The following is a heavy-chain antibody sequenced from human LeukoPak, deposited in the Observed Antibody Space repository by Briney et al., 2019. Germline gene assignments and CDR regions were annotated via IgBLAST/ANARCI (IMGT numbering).Heavy chain of an antibody. D-gene: IGHD6-13*01. Sequence: GASVKVSCKASGHTFTSYDINWVRQATGQGLEWMGWMNPDSGNTGYAQKFQGRVTMTRNPSISTAYMELSSLTSEDTVVYYCARRIAAAGVGIVYWGQGTLVTVSS. CDR2: MNPDSGNT. CDR1: GHTFTSYD. CDR3: ARRIAAAGVGIVY. J-gene: IGHJ4*02. V-gene: IGHV1-8*01.